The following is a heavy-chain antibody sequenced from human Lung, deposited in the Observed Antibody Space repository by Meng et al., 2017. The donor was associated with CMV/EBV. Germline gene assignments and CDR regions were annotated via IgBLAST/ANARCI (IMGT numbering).Heavy chain of an antibody. D-gene: IGHD6-6*01. CDR3: AKAAYSSFARGGYYFDN. J-gene: IGHJ4*02. CDR1: GYTFTGYY. Sequence: ASVXVSXKASGYTFTGYYIHWVRQAPGQGLVWMGWINPDRGGTDYPQKFQGRVTTTRDTSIGTAYMELTRLTSDDTAVYYCAKAAYSSFARGGYYFDNWGQVTXVTVDS. CDR2: INPDRGGT. V-gene: IGHV1-2*02.